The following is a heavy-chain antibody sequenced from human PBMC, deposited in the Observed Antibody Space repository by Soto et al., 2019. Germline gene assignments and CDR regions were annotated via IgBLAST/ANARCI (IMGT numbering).Heavy chain of an antibody. CDR2: IYYSGST. Sequence: SETLSLTCTVSGGSISSYYWSWIRQPPGKGLEWIGYIYYSGSTNYNPSLKSRVTISVDTSKNQFSLKLSSVTAADTALYYCARGITMVRGVIITYAFDIWGQGTMVTVSS. CDR1: GGSISSYY. D-gene: IGHD3-10*01. CDR3: ARGITMVRGVIITYAFDI. V-gene: IGHV4-59*01. J-gene: IGHJ3*02.